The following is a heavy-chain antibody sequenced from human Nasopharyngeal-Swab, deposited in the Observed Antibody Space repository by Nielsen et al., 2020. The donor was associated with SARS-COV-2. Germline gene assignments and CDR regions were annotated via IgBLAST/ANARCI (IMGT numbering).Heavy chain of an antibody. Sequence: SLRLSCAASGFTFDEYTMHWVRQAPGKGLEWVSGINWNSGRKGYADSVKGRFTISRDNSKNTLYLQMNSLRAEDTAVYYCAKDNGGNFGYWGQGTLVTVSS. V-gene: IGHV3-9*01. CDR1: GFTFDEYT. CDR2: INWNSGRK. CDR3: AKDNGGNFGY. J-gene: IGHJ4*02. D-gene: IGHD4-23*01.